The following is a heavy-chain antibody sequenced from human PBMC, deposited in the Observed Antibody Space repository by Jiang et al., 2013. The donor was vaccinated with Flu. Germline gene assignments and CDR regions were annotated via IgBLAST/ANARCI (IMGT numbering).Heavy chain of an antibody. J-gene: IGHJ6*02. Sequence: VQLVESGGGVVQPGRSLRLSCAASGFTFSSYGMYWVRQAPGKGLEWVTVIWFDGSNKYYADSVKGRFTISRDNSKNTLYLQMNSLRAEDTAVYYCARDGAARSYYYYGMDVWGQG. D-gene: IGHD6-6*01. V-gene: IGHV3-33*01. CDR1: GFTFSSYG. CDR2: IWFDGSNK. CDR3: ARDGAARSYYYYGMDV.